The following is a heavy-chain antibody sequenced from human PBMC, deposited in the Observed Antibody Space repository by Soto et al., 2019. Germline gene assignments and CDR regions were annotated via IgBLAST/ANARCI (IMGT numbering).Heavy chain of an antibody. D-gene: IGHD6-13*01. Sequence: GGSLRLSWAASGFTFSSYAMSWVRQAPGKGLEWVSAISGSGGSTYYADSVKGRFTISRDNSKNTLYLQMNSLRAEDTAVYYCAKDSIAAAGTSWFNPWGQGTLVTAPQ. CDR1: GFTFSSYA. CDR2: ISGSGGST. V-gene: IGHV3-23*01. CDR3: AKDSIAAAGTSWFNP. J-gene: IGHJ5*02.